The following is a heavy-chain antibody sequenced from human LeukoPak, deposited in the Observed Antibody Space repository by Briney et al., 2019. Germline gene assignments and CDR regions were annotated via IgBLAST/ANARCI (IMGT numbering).Heavy chain of an antibody. V-gene: IGHV4-4*09. J-gene: IGHJ6*04. D-gene: IGHD2-21*01. CDR1: GGSISNYY. Sequence: SETLSLTCTVSGGSISNYYWSWLRQPPGKGLEWIGYIYTSGSTNYNPSLKSRVTISVDTSKNQFSLKLSSVTAADTAVYYCARRRFLDVWGKGTTVTVSS. CDR2: IYTSGST. CDR3: ARRRFLDV.